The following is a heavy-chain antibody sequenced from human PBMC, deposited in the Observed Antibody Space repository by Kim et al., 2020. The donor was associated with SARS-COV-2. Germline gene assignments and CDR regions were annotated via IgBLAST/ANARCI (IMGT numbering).Heavy chain of an antibody. D-gene: IGHD5-12*01. V-gene: IGHV1-69*10. J-gene: IGHJ6*02. Sequence: SVKVSCKTSGDTYNNVGVTWVRQAPGQGLEWVGRIIPVLGTTHYAQRLQGRVTITADRFTNTIYMEVSRLRSDDTAVYYCASDRLRGYSGYDIFYYYGMDVWSQGTTVTVSS. CDR3: ASDRLRGYSGYDIFYYYGMDV. CDR2: IIPVLGTT. CDR1: GDTYNNVG.